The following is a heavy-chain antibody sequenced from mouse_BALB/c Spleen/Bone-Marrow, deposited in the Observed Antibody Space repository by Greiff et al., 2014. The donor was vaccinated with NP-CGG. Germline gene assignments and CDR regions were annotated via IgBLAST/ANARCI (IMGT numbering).Heavy chain of an antibody. V-gene: IGHV1-5*01. Sequence: VQLQQSGTVLARPGASVKLSCKASGYTFTIYWMHWVKQRPGQGLEWIGAIYPGNSDTSYNQKFKGKAKLTAVTSTSTAYMELSSLTNEYAAVYYCTRSIGFCYAMDYWGQGTSVTVSS. CDR3: TRSIGFCYAMDY. CDR1: GYTFTIYW. CDR2: IYPGNSDT. J-gene: IGHJ4*01.